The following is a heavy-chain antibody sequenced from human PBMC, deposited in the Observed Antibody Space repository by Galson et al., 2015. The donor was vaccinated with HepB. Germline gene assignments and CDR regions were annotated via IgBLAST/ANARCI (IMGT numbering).Heavy chain of an antibody. CDR1: GGTFSSYA. V-gene: IGHV1-69*13. CDR2: IIPIFGTA. Sequence: SVKVSCKASGGTFSSYAISWVRQAPGQWLEWMGGIIPIFGTANYAQKLKGRVTINADESTSTAYMELSSLRSEDTAVSYCARDTPRVRHGSFDYWGQGTLFTVSS. D-gene: IGHD2-2*03. CDR3: ARDTPRVRHGSFDY. J-gene: IGHJ4*02.